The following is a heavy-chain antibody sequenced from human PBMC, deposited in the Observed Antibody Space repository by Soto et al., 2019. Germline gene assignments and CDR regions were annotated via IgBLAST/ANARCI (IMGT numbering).Heavy chain of an antibody. CDR2: IYHSGST. CDR1: GGSISSGGYS. V-gene: IGHV4-30-2*01. J-gene: IGHJ4*02. Sequence: PSETLSLTCAVSGGSISSGGYSWSWIRQPPGKGLEWIGYIYHSGSTYYNPSLKSRVTISVDRSKNQFSLKLSSVTAADTAVYYCARVVGGYSGYGKFDYWGQGTLVTVSS. CDR3: ARVVGGYSGYGKFDY. D-gene: IGHD5-12*01.